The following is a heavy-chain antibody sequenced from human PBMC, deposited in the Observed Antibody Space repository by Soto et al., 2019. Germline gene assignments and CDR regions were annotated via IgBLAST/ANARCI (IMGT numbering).Heavy chain of an antibody. CDR2: ISYDGSNQ. V-gene: IGHV3-30-3*01. J-gene: IGHJ4*02. Sequence: ESGGGVVQPGGSLRLSCEASEFTFSSYPMHWVRQAPGKGLEWVTLISYDGSNQYYADSVKGRFTISRDNSKDTLYLQMHSLTSDATAVYFCARGPITQTSFIDHWGQGTLVTVSS. CDR3: ARGPITQTSFIDH. D-gene: IGHD1-20*01. CDR1: EFTFSSYP.